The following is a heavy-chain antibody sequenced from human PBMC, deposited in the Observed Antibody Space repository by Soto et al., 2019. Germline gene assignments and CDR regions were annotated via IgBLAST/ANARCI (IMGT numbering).Heavy chain of an antibody. Sequence: PSETLSLTCAVYGGSFSAYYWSWVRQPPGKGLEWIGEIIHSESTKYNPSLKSRVTISVDTSKNQFSLKLSSVTAADTAVYYCAREEVTMVRGVYYYYGMDVWGQGTTVTVSS. J-gene: IGHJ6*02. V-gene: IGHV4-34*12. CDR2: IIHSEST. CDR1: GGSFSAYY. CDR3: AREEVTMVRGVYYYYGMDV. D-gene: IGHD3-10*01.